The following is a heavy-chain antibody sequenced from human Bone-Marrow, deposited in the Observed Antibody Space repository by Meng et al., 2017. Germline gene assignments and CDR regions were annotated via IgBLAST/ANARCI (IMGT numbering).Heavy chain of an antibody. J-gene: IGHJ4*02. CDR3: ARARSSSWSFDY. CDR2: IYHSGNT. V-gene: IGHV4-4*02. Sequence: QVQLQESGPGLVKPSGTLSLTCAVPGGAFSSSNWWSWGRQPPGKGLEWIGEIYHSGNTNYNPSLKSRVAMSVDKSKNQFSLRLSSVTAADTAVYYCARARSSSWSFDYWGQGTLVTVSS. D-gene: IGHD6-13*01. CDR1: GGAFSSSNW.